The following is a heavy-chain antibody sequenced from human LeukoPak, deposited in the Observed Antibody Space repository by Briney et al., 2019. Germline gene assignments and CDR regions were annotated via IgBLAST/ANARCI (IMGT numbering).Heavy chain of an antibody. Sequence: GGSLRLSCAASGFTFSSYGMHWVRQAPGKGLEWVAVIWYDGSNKYYADSVKGRLTISRDNSKNTLYLQMNSLRAEDTAVYYCARDGRQWLSYFDYWGQGTLVTVSS. CDR3: ARDGRQWLSYFDY. V-gene: IGHV3-33*01. CDR1: GFTFSSYG. CDR2: IWYDGSNK. D-gene: IGHD6-19*01. J-gene: IGHJ4*02.